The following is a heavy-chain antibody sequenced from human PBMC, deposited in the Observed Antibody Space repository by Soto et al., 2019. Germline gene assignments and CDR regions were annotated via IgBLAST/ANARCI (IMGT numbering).Heavy chain of an antibody. CDR3: ARSPQVSPNYYYYMDV. Sequence: QVQLQESGPGLVKPSQTLSLTCTVSGGSISSGGYYWSWIRQHPGKGLEWIGYIYYSGSTYYNSSLMSRVTISVDTSKNQFSLKLSSVTAADTAVYYCARSPQVSPNYYYYMDVWGKGTTVTVSS. CDR1: GGSISSGGYY. V-gene: IGHV4-31*03. J-gene: IGHJ6*03. CDR2: IYYSGST.